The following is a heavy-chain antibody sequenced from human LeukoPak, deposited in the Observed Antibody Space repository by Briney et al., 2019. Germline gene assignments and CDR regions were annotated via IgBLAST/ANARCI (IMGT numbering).Heavy chain of an antibody. CDR2: VFHSGST. CDR3: AREVGGDFDALDY. J-gene: IGHJ4*02. V-gene: IGHV4-4*02. Sequence: SETLSLTCAVSVGSISSGNWWSWVRQPPGKGLQWIGEVFHSGSTNYNPSLKSRVTISVDNSKNQLSLTLTSVTAADTAVYYCAREVGGDFDALDYWGQGTLVTVSS. D-gene: IGHD4-17*01. CDR1: VGSISSGNW.